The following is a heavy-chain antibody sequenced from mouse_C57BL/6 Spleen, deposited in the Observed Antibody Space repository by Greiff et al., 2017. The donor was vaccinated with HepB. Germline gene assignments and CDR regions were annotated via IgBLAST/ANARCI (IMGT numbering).Heavy chain of an antibody. D-gene: IGHD2-2*01. CDR2: IYPGSGST. V-gene: IGHV1-55*01. J-gene: IGHJ2*01. CDR1: GYTFTSYW. Sequence: QVQLQQPGAELVKPGASVKMSCKASGYTFTSYWITWVKQRPGQGLEWIGDIYPGSGSTNYNEKFKSKATLTVDTSSSTAYMQLSSLTSEDSAVYYCARSGGGYDVTFDYWGQGTTLTVSS. CDR3: ARSGGGYDVTFDY.